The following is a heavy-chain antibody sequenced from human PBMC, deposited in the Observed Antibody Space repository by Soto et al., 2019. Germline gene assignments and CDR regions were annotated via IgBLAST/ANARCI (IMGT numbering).Heavy chain of an antibody. Sequence: SETLSLTCTVSGGSINNHYWSWIRQPPGKGLEWLGYIYNNGITNYNPSLKSRVVMSMDTSRNQFSLRLNSLTAADRAIYFCARGVTVFGLVSRFWFDPWGQGTVVTVSS. CDR2: IYNNGIT. J-gene: IGHJ5*02. D-gene: IGHD3-3*01. CDR3: ARGVTVFGLVSRFWFDP. V-gene: IGHV4-4*08. CDR1: GGSINNHY.